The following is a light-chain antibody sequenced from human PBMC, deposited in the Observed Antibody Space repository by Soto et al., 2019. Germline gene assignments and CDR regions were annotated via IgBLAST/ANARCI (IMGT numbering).Light chain of an antibody. Sequence: AIQLTQSPSSLSASVGDRVSITCRASQGIGSALAWYQLKPGAAPTLLIYDASTLESGVPSRFSGSRSGADFTLTISSLQPEDFATYYCQNFRSSAISFDGGTKVEIK. J-gene: IGKJ4*01. CDR1: QGIGSA. CDR2: DAS. CDR3: QNFRSSAIS. V-gene: IGKV1-13*02.